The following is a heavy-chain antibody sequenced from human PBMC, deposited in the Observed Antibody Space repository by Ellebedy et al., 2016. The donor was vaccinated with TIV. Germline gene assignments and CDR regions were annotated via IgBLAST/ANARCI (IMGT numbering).Heavy chain of an antibody. Sequence: SVKVSXXASGGTFSSYAISWVRQAPGQGLEWMGGIIPIFGTANYAQKFQGRVTITADESTSTAYMELSSLRSEDTAVYYCAHRGYSYGYGVAFDIWGQGTMVTVSS. CDR3: AHRGYSYGYGVAFDI. V-gene: IGHV1-69*13. CDR1: GGTFSSYA. D-gene: IGHD5-18*01. J-gene: IGHJ3*02. CDR2: IIPIFGTA.